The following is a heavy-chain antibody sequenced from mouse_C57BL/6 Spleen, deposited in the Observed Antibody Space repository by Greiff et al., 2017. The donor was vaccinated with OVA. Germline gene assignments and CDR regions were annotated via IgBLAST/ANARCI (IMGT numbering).Heavy chain of an antibody. Sequence: VQLQQPGAELVKPGASVKMSCKASGYTFTSYWITWVKQRPGQGLEWIGDIYPGSGSTNYNEKFKSKATLTVDTSSSTAYMQLSSLTSEDSAVYYCARWELYGSSWGDYWGQGTTLTVSS. J-gene: IGHJ2*01. CDR1: GYTFTSYW. CDR2: IYPGSGST. D-gene: IGHD1-1*01. V-gene: IGHV1-55*01. CDR3: ARWELYGSSWGDY.